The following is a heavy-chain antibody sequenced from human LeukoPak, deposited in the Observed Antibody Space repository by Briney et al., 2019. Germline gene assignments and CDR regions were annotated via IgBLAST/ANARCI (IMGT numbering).Heavy chain of an antibody. V-gene: IGHV1-8*01. CDR1: GYTFTSYD. J-gene: IGHJ6*02. CDR2: MNPNSGNT. D-gene: IGHD4-11*01. Sequence: ASVKVSCKASGYTFTSYDINWVRQATGQGLEWMGWMNPNSGNTGYAQEFQGRVTMTRNTSISTAYMELSSLRSEDTAVYYCASSKVRTVTTPYYYYYGMDVWGQGTTVTVSS. CDR3: ASSKVRTVTTPYYYYYGMDV.